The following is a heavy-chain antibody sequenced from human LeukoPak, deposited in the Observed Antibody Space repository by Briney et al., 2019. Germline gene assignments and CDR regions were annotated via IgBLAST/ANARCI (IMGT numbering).Heavy chain of an antibody. CDR2: IIPIFGTA. CDR1: GGTFSSYA. Sequence: GASVKVSCKASGGTFSSYAISWVRQAPGQGLEWMGGIIPIFGTANYAQKFQGRVTITADESTSTAYMELSSLRSEDTAVYYCAVRYCSGGSCYSGHDYWGQGTLVTVSS. J-gene: IGHJ4*02. V-gene: IGHV1-69*13. CDR3: AVRYCSGGSCYSGHDY. D-gene: IGHD2-15*01.